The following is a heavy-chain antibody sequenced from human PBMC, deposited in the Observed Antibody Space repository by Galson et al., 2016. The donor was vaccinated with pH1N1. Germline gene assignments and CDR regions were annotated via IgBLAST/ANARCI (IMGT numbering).Heavy chain of an antibody. CDR2: IRYEGSTK. J-gene: IGHJ4*02. V-gene: IGHV3-30*02. D-gene: IGHD5-12*01. CDR3: ARDRVRSGSIQHPWTLDY. Sequence: SLRLSCAASGFPFSNHGMHWVRQAPGKGLEWLAFIRYEGSTKYYAGSVQGRFTISRDNLANMVYLQMDSLRREDTAVYYCARDRVRSGSIQHPWTLDYWGQGILVTVS. CDR1: GFPFSNHG.